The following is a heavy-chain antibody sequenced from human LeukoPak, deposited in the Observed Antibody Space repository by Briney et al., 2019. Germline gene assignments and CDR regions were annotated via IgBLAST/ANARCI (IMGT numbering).Heavy chain of an antibody. J-gene: IGHJ4*02. CDR3: ARVFLKAYCGGDRYGHYFDY. V-gene: IGHV1-2*02. D-gene: IGHD2-21*02. CDR1: GYTFTGYY. Sequence: ASVKVSCKAAGYTFTGYYMHWVRQAPGQGLEWMGWINPNSGGTNYAQKFQGRVTMTRDRSISTAYMELSRPRSYDTTGDLCARVFLKAYCGGDRYGHYFDYWGQGTMVTVYS. CDR2: INPNSGGT.